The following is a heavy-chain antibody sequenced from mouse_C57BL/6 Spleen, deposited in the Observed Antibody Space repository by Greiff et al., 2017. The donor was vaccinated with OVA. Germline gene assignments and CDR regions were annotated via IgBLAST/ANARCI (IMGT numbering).Heavy chain of an antibody. Sequence: VQLKESGPELVQPGASVKISCTASGYSFTDYNMNWVKQSNGKSLAWIGVIHPNYGSTSYNQTVKGKATLTVDQSSSTAYMQLNSLTSEDSAVDYCARPYDYGSSWAYWGQGTLVTVSA. V-gene: IGHV1-39*01. CDR1: GYSFTDYN. D-gene: IGHD1-1*01. J-gene: IGHJ3*01. CDR2: IHPNYGST. CDR3: ARPYDYGSSWAY.